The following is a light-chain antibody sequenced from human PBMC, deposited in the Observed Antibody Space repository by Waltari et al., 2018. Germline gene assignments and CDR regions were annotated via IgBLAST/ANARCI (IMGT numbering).Light chain of an antibody. J-gene: IGLJ1*01. Sequence: SYVVTQPPSVSVAPGETATITCGGATIGTYSVHWYQQKAGQAPVLVIFYDRDRPSGIPDRFSGSNSGNTATLTISRVEAGDEARYYCHVWHPHVDPGVFGTGTEVTVL. CDR3: HVWHPHVDPGV. CDR1: TIGTYS. CDR2: YDR. V-gene: IGLV3-21*04.